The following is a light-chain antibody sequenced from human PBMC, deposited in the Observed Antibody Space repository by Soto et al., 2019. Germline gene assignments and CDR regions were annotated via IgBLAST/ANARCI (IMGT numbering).Light chain of an antibody. Sequence: QSALTQPASVSGSPGQSITISCTGISSDVGSYNHVSWYQQHPGKAPKLMIYEGSERPSGVSNRFSASKSGNTASLTISGLQAEDEADYYCFSFTSTNTHVFGSGTKVTVL. V-gene: IGLV2-23*01. CDR1: SSDVGSYNH. J-gene: IGLJ1*01. CDR3: FSFTSTNTHV. CDR2: EGS.